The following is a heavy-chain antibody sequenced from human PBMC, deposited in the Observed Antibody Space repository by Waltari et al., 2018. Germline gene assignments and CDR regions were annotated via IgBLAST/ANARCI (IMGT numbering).Heavy chain of an antibody. D-gene: IGHD2-21*02. CDR1: GGSISSTTYY. Sequence: QLRLQESGPGLVKPSDTLSLTCTVSGGSISSTTYYWGWIRHPPGKGLEWIGSIYYSGNTYYNPSLKSRVTMSADTSKNQFSLKLSSVTAADTAVYYCARHQDWVVVSATWFDPWGQGTLVTVSS. CDR2: IYYSGNT. V-gene: IGHV4-39*01. J-gene: IGHJ5*02. CDR3: ARHQDWVVVSATWFDP.